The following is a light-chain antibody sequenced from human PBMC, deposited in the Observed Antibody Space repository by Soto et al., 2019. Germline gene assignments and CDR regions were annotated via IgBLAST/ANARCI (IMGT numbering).Light chain of an antibody. Sequence: QLVLTQLPSASASLGASVKLTCTLSSGHSSYAIAWHPQQPEKGPRYLMKLNSDGSHSKGDGIPDRFSGSSSGAERYLTISSLQSEDEADYYCQTWGTGIRVFGGGTKLTVL. V-gene: IGLV4-69*01. CDR2: LNSDGSH. CDR3: QTWGTGIRV. CDR1: SGHSSYA. J-gene: IGLJ3*02.